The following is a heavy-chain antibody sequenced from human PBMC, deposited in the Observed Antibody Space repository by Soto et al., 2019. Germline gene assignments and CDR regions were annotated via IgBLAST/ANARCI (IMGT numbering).Heavy chain of an antibody. Sequence: GGSLRLSCAASGFTFSSYWMHWVRQAPGKGLVWVSRINSDGSSTSYADSVKGRFTISRDNAKNTLYLQMNSLRAEDTAVYYCARDLQGWLQYYYYGMDVWGQGTTVTVSS. CDR1: GFTFSSYW. CDR3: ARDLQGWLQYYYYGMDV. D-gene: IGHD5-12*01. CDR2: INSDGSST. V-gene: IGHV3-74*01. J-gene: IGHJ6*02.